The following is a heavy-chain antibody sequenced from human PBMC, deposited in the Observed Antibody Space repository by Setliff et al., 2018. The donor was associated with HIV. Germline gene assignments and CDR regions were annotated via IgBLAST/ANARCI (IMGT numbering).Heavy chain of an antibody. CDR1: GYKFTCYW. J-gene: IGHJ5*02. CDR2: INPSTSEV. D-gene: IGHD6-19*01. Sequence: GESLKISCKDSGYKFTCYWVGWVRQMPGRGLEWMGFINPSTSEVRYRPSLQGQVTMSVDKSISTAFLQWSSLAASDTAMYYCVRDQIGDVQVAGTWGTWGQGTLVTVSS. CDR3: VRDQIGDVQVAGTWGT. V-gene: IGHV5-51*01.